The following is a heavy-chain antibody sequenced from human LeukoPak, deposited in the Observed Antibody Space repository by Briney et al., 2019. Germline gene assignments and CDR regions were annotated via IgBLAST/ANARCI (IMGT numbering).Heavy chain of an antibody. J-gene: IGHJ4*02. V-gene: IGHV3-21*01. CDR3: ARPGGYCSGGSCYCLWDTAMAASFDY. D-gene: IGHD2-15*01. CDR1: GFTFSSYS. CDR2: ISSSSSNI. Sequence: GGSLRLSCAASGFTFSSYSMNWVRQARGKGLEWGTSISSSSSNIYYADSVKGRFPISRDNAKNSLYLQMNSLRAEDTAVYYCARPGGYCSGGSCYCLWDTAMAASFDYWGQGTLVTVSS.